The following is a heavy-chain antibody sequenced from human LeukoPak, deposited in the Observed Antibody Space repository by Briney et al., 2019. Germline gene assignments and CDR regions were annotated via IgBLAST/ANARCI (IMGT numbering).Heavy chain of an antibody. CDR2: IYSGGST. J-gene: IGHJ4*02. Sequence: QAGGSLRLSCAASGFTVSSNYINWVRHAPGKGLDWVSVIYSGGSTNYADSVKGRFTISRDNSKNTLYLQMNSLRAEDTAVYYCIYGYTLDFWGQGTLVTVSS. V-gene: IGHV3-53*01. D-gene: IGHD5-18*01. CDR1: GFTVSSNY. CDR3: IYGYTLDF.